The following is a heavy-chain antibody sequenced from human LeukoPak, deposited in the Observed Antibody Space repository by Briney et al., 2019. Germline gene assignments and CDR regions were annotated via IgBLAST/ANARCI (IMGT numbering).Heavy chain of an antibody. CDR1: GGSPSGYY. CDR3: ARHSEYSSSSGWFDP. J-gene: IGHJ5*02. CDR2: IYTSGST. D-gene: IGHD6-6*01. Sequence: PSEALSLTCTVSGGSPSGYYSRWSPESPGGGLGSIGHIYTSGSTTYNPPLKSRVTISVDTSKIQFSLKLSSVTAADTAVYYCARHSEYSSSSGWFDPWGQGTLVTVSS. V-gene: IGHV4-4*09.